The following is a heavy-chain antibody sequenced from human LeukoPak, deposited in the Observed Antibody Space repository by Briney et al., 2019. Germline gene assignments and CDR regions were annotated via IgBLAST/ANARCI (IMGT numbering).Heavy chain of an antibody. CDR1: GGTFSSYA. V-gene: IGHV1-69*05. J-gene: IGHJ4*02. Sequence: SVKVSCKASGGTFSSYAISWVRQAPGQGLEWMGGIIPIFGTANYAQKFQGRVTMTTDTSTSTAYMELRSLRSDDTAVYYCARRNQAARHFDYWGQGTLVTVSS. CDR3: ARRNQAARHFDY. D-gene: IGHD6-6*01. CDR2: IIPIFGTA.